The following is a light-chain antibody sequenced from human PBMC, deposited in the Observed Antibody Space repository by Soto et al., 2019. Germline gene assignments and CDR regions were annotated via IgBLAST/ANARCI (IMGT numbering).Light chain of an antibody. CDR2: DAS. V-gene: IGKV1-5*01. CDR3: QHYKSYSEA. CDR1: QSVSSW. J-gene: IGKJ1*01. Sequence: IPQTPEPLSVSXXEISTLSCRASQSVSSWLAWYQQKPGKALKLLIYDASSLESGVPSRFSGSGSGTEFTLTISSLQPDDFATYYCQHYKSYSEAFGQGTKV.